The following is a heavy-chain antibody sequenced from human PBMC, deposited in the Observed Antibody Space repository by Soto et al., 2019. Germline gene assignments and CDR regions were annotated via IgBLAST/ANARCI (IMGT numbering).Heavy chain of an antibody. Sequence: EVQLLESGGGLVQPGGSLRLSCAASGFTFSKYAMSWVRQAPGKGLEWVSAISGSGTTTYSADSVRGRFTISRDNSNNMLYLQMNSLSPEDTALYYCVKFFVETGGRSGWPWSLDSWGQGTLVAFSS. J-gene: IGHJ4*02. D-gene: IGHD6-25*01. CDR1: GFTFSKYA. CDR3: VKFFVETGGRSGWPWSLDS. V-gene: IGHV3-23*01. CDR2: ISGSGTTT.